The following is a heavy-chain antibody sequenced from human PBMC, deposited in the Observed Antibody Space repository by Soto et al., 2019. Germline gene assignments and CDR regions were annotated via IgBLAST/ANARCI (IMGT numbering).Heavy chain of an antibody. CDR1: GYSFTSYW. V-gene: IGHV5-10-1*01. CDR2: IDPSDSYT. J-gene: IGHJ3*02. CDR3: ARTIPERKGAFDI. Sequence: PGESLKISCTGSGYSFTSYWISWVRQMPGKGLEWMGRIDPSDSYTNYSPSFQGHVTISADKSISTAYLQWSSLKASDTAMYYCARTIPERKGAFDIWGQGTMVTVSS.